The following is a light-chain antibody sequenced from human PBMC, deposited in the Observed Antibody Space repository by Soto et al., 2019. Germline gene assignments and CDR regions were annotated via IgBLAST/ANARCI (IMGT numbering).Light chain of an antibody. CDR3: SSYTSSSTDVV. J-gene: IGLJ2*01. CDR1: SSDVGGYNY. Sequence: QSALTQPASVSGPPGQSITISCTGTSSDVGGYNYVSWYQQHPGEAPKLMIYDVSNRPSGVSNRFSGSKSGNTASLTISGLQAEDEADYYCSSYTSSSTDVVFGGGTKLTVL. V-gene: IGLV2-14*01. CDR2: DVS.